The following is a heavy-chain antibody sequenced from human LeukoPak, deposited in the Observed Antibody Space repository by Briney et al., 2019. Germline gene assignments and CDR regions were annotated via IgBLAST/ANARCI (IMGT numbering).Heavy chain of an antibody. D-gene: IGHD3-10*01. CDR2: IYYSGST. J-gene: IGHJ4*02. CDR3: ARTYYYGSGSYYNKDVPSYYFDY. CDR1: GGSISSGGYY. V-gene: IGHV4-31*03. Sequence: SETLSLTCTVSGGSISSGGYYWSWIRQHPGKGLEWIGYIYYSGSTYFNPSLKSRVTISVDTSKNQFSLKLSSVTAADTAVYYCARTYYYGSGSYYNKDVPSYYFDYWGQGTLVTVSS.